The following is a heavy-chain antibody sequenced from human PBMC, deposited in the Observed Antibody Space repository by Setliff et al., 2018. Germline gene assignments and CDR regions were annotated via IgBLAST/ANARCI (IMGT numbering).Heavy chain of an antibody. J-gene: IGHJ4*02. Sequence: SVKVSCKSSGYIFSDYGITWVRQAPGQGLEWMGGIIPLLETVKYAQKFQGRVTITADKSTSTGYMELSSLRSEDTAMYYCARAGMASINRKGVFEYWGQGTLVTVSS. CDR3: ARAGMASINRKGVFEY. D-gene: IGHD3-10*01. V-gene: IGHV1-69*06. CDR1: GYIFSDYG. CDR2: IIPLLETV.